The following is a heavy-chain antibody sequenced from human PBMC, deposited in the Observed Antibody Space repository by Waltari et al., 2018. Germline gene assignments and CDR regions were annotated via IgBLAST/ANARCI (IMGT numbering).Heavy chain of an antibody. J-gene: IGHJ5*02. CDR1: GYSISRGYY. CDR2: IYHSGST. CDR3: ARFSARGKVRTSWFDP. Sequence: QVQLQESGPGLVTPSETLSLTCAVSGYSISRGYYWGWIRQPPGKGLEWIGSIYHSGSTYYNPSLKSRVTISVDTSKNQFSLKLSSVTAADTAVYYCARFSARGKVRTSWFDPWGQGTLVTVSS. D-gene: IGHD2-15*01. V-gene: IGHV4-38-2*01.